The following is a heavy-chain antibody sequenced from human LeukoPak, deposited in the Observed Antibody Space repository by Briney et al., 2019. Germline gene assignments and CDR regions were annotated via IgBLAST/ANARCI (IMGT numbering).Heavy chain of an antibody. V-gene: IGHV4-39*07. CDR3: ARDWVFDWLPHNWFDP. J-gene: IGHJ5*02. CDR2: IYYSGST. CDR1: GGSISSSSYY. Sequence: SETLSLTCTVSGGSISSSSYYWGWIRQPPGKGLEWIGSIYYSGSTYYNPSLKSRITISVDTSKNQFSLKLSSVTAADTAVYYCARDWVFDWLPHNWFDPWGQGTLVTVSS. D-gene: IGHD3-9*01.